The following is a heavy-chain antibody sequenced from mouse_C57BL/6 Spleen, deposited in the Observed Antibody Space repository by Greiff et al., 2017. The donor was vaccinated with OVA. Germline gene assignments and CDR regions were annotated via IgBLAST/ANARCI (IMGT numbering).Heavy chain of an antibody. CDR3: ARDRGTTDDFYYAMDY. CDR2: ISDGGSYT. V-gene: IGHV5-4*01. Sequence: EVQLVESGGGLVKPGGSLKLSCAASGFTFSSYAMSWVRQTPEKRLEWVATISDGGSYTYYPDNVKGRFTISRDNAKNNLYLQMRHLKSEDTAMYYCARDRGTTDDFYYAMDYWGQGTSVTVSS. CDR1: GFTFSSYA. D-gene: IGHD1-1*01. J-gene: IGHJ4*01.